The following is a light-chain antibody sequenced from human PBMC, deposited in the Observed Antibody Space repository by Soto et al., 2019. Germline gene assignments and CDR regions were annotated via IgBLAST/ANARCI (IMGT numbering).Light chain of an antibody. J-gene: IGKJ1*01. CDR3: QQYNAYSQA. CDR2: QAS. CDR1: ESVSRW. V-gene: IGKV1-5*03. Sequence: DIQMTQSPSTLSASVGDRVTITCRASESVSRWLAGYQQKPGRTPKLLIYQASTLETGVPSRFSGSGSGTEFTLTISSLQPDDFATYYCQQYNAYSQAFGQGTKLEIK.